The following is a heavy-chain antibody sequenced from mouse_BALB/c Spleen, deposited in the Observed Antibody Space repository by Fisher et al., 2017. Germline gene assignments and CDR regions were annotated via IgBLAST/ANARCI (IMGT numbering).Heavy chain of an antibody. CDR3: VGGYDWYFDV. D-gene: IGHD2-2*01. J-gene: IGHJ1*01. Sequence: RFTISRDNAKNTLYLQMSSLKSEDTALYYCVGGYDWYFDVWGAGTTVTVSS. V-gene: IGHV5-6-2*01.